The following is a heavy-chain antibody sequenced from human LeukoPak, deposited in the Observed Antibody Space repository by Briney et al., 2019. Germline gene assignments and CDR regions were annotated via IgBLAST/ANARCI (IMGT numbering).Heavy chain of an antibody. Sequence: ASVKVSCKASGYTFTGYYIHWVRQAPGQRLEWMGWINAGNGNTKYSQKFQGRVTITRDTSASTAYMELSSLRSEDTAVYYCAREYSSGWDYWGQGTLVTVSS. J-gene: IGHJ4*02. D-gene: IGHD6-19*01. CDR2: INAGNGNT. CDR1: GYTFTGYY. V-gene: IGHV1-3*01. CDR3: AREYSSGWDY.